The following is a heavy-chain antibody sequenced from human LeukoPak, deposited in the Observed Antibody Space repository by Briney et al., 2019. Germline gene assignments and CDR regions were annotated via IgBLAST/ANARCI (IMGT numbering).Heavy chain of an antibody. CDR2: ISHSSTYM. D-gene: IGHD2-2*01. Sequence: GGSLRLSCAASGFNFNIYSMNWFRQAPGKGLEWVSSISHSSTYMYYADSVKGRFTISRDNTQNSLYLQLNNLRAEDTALYHCTTRAHVVVPNATHLYYAMDAWGQGTTVTVSS. V-gene: IGHV3-21*01. CDR3: TTRAHVVVPNATHLYYAMDA. J-gene: IGHJ6*02. CDR1: GFNFNIYS.